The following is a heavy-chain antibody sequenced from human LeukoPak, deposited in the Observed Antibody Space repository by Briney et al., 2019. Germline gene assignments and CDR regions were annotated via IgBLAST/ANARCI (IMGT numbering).Heavy chain of an antibody. CDR3: ARDYLAVADH. J-gene: IGHJ4*02. D-gene: IGHD6-19*01. Sequence: PESLSLTCTVAGGSISRYSSSWVRPPARKGLEWIGRTYTSGSTNYNPSLKSRVTMSVDTSRNQFSLKLSSVTAADTAVYYCARDYLAVADHWGQGTLVTVSS. CDR1: GGSISRYS. CDR2: TYTSGST. V-gene: IGHV4-4*07.